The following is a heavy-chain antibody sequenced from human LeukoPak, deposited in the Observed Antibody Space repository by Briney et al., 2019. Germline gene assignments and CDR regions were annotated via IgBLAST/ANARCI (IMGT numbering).Heavy chain of an antibody. CDR1: GYSFTSYW. J-gene: IGHJ4*02. CDR3: ARRFLGYERSYDY. Sequence: GESLKISCKGSGYSFTSYWIGWVRQLPGKGLEWMGIIYPGDSDTRYSPSFQGQVTMSADKSISTAYLHWSSLKAWDTAMYYCARRFLGYERSYDYWGQGTLVTVSS. V-gene: IGHV5-51*01. CDR2: IYPGDSDT. D-gene: IGHD2-2*01.